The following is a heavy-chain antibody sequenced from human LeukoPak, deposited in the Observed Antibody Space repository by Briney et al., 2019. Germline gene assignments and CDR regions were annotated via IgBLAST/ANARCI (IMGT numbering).Heavy chain of an antibody. Sequence: PSETLSLTCTASNVSTSSSNYYWGWARQPPGEGLEWIGNIHYSGGTHYNPSLKSRVTISVDTSKNQFSLRLSSVTAADTAVYYCARDGAARPGYYMDVWGKGTTVTVSS. CDR2: IHYSGGT. D-gene: IGHD6-6*01. V-gene: IGHV4-39*07. CDR1: NVSTSSSNYY. CDR3: ARDGAARPGYYMDV. J-gene: IGHJ6*03.